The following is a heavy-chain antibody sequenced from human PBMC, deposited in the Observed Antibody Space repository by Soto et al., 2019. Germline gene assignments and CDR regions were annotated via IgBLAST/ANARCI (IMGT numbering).Heavy chain of an antibody. CDR1: GGSVSSGSYY. D-gene: IGHD5-12*01. Sequence: SETLSLTCTVSGGSVSSGSYYWSWIRQPPGKGLEWIGYIYYSGSTNYNPSLKSRVTISVDTSKNQFSLKLSSVTAADTAVYYCARALVATRFYYYYGMDVWGQGTTVTISS. J-gene: IGHJ6*02. CDR3: ARALVATRFYYYYGMDV. CDR2: IYYSGST. V-gene: IGHV4-61*01.